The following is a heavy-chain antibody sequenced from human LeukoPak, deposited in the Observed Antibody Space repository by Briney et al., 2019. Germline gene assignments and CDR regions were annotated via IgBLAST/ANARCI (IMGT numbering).Heavy chain of an antibody. CDR1: GGSISSGSYY. D-gene: IGHD4-11*01. CDR2: IFPPGST. Sequence: SETLSLTCTVSGGSISSGSYYWSWIRQSAGRGLEWIGRIFPPGSTNYSPSLKSRVTISVDTSKNQFSLNLSSVTAADTAVYYCARELGDTVTLDYWGQGTLVTVSS. V-gene: IGHV4-61*02. J-gene: IGHJ4*02. CDR3: ARELGDTVTLDY.